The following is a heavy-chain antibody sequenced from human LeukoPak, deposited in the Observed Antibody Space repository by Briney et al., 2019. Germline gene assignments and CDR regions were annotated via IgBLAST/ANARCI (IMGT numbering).Heavy chain of an antibody. CDR2: IKSKTDGGTT. CDR3: ARDSMDGYYYYYGMDV. CDR1: GFTFSNAW. Sequence: GGSLRLSCAASGFTFSNAWMSWVRQAPGKGLEWVGRIKSKTDGGTTDYAAPVKGRFTISRDDSKNTLYLQMNSLKTEDTAVYYCARDSMDGYYYYYGMDVWGQGTTVTVSS. V-gene: IGHV3-15*01. J-gene: IGHJ6*02. D-gene: IGHD2-2*01.